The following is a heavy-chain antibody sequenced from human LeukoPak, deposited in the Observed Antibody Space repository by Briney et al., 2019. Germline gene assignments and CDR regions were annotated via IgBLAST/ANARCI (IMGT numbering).Heavy chain of an antibody. J-gene: IGHJ4*02. CDR1: GGSFSGYY. V-gene: IGHV4-59*01. CDR2: IYYSGST. CDR3: ARDRGYGGYLNYFDY. D-gene: IGHD4-17*01. Sequence: KPSETLSLTCAVYGGSFSGYYWSWIRQPPGKGLEWIGYIYYSGSTNSNPSLKSRVTISVDTSKNQFSLNLSSVTAADTAVYYCARDRGYGGYLNYFDYWGQGTLVTVSS.